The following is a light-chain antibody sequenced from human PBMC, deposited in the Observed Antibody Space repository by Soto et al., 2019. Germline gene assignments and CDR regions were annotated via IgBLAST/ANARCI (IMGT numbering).Light chain of an antibody. CDR3: HQYNSYSRT. V-gene: IGKV1-5*01. J-gene: IGKJ1*01. CDR1: QSISSW. CDR2: DAS. Sequence: DIQMTQSPSTLSASVGDRVTITCRASQSISSWLAWYQQKPGKAPNLLIYDASVLESGVPSRFSGSGSGTEFTLTIGSLQPDDFALYYCHQYNSYSRTFGQGT.